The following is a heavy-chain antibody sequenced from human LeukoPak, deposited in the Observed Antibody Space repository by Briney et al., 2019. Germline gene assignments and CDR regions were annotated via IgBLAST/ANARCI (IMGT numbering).Heavy chain of an antibody. Sequence: GGSLRLSCAASGFTFSDYYMSWIRQAPGKGLEWVSYISSSGSTIYYADSVKGRFTISRDNAKNSLYLQMNSLRAEDTAVYYCARDVIESVDAFDIWGQGTMVTVSS. V-gene: IGHV3-11*01. J-gene: IGHJ3*02. CDR3: ARDVIESVDAFDI. D-gene: IGHD3-22*01. CDR2: ISSSGSTI. CDR1: GFTFSDYY.